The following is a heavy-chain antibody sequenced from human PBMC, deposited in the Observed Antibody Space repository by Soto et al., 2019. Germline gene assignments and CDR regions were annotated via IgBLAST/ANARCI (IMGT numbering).Heavy chain of an antibody. CDR2: INSDGSST. D-gene: IGHD6-13*01. Sequence: EVQLVESGGGLVQPGGSLRLSCAASGFTFSSYWMHWVRHAPGKGLVWVSRINSDGSSTSSADSVKGRFTISRDNAKNTLDLQMNSLRAEDTAVYYCARERVYYYYRDVWGKGTTVTVSS. J-gene: IGHJ6*03. CDR1: GFTFSSYW. V-gene: IGHV3-74*01. CDR3: ARERVYYYYRDV.